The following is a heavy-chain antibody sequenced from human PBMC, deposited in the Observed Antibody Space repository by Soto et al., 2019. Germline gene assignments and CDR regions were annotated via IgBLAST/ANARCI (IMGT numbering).Heavy chain of an antibody. J-gene: IGHJ4*02. CDR1: GDSIGNFY. Sequence: PSETLSLTCSVSGDSIGNFYWSWIRQPPGKGLEWIGFISYSGGPNYSPSLKSRVTISVDTSKNQFSLRLSSVTAADTAVYYCARHNYGSGSTYFDYWGQGTLVTVSS. CDR3: ARHNYGSGSTYFDY. V-gene: IGHV4-59*08. CDR2: ISYSGGP. D-gene: IGHD3-10*01.